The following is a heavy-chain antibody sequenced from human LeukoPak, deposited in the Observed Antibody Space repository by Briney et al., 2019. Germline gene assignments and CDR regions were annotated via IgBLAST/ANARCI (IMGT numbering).Heavy chain of an antibody. V-gene: IGHV1-2*02. CDR3: ARTPLIGSVLIDY. CDR2: INPNSGGT. CDR1: GYTFTSYY. Sequence: GASVKVSCKASGYTFTSYYMHWVRQAPGQGFEWMGWINPNSGGTNYAQKFQGRVTMTRDTSISTAYMELSRLRSDDTAVYYCARTPLIGSVLIDYWGQGTLVTVSS. D-gene: IGHD6-25*01. J-gene: IGHJ4*02.